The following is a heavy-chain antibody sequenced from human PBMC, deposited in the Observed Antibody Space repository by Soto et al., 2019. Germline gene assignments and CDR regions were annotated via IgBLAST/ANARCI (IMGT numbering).Heavy chain of an antibody. V-gene: IGHV1-2*02. Sequence: QVQLVQSGAEVKKPGASVKVSCKTSGYTFTGHYIHWVRQAPGQGLEWMGWINPDSGGTNYAQKFQGRVTMTRDTSISTAYMELRSLRSDDTAVYYCARVGHCSTTSCYPFDYWGQGTLVTVSS. CDR1: GYTFTGHY. CDR2: INPDSGGT. J-gene: IGHJ4*02. CDR3: ARVGHCSTTSCYPFDY. D-gene: IGHD2-2*01.